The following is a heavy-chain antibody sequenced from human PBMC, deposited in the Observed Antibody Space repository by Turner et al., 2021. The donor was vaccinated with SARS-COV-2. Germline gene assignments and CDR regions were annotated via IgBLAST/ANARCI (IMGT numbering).Heavy chain of an antibody. V-gene: IGHV3-33*01. D-gene: IGHD6-13*01. Sequence: QVQLVESGGGVFQPGRSLRLSCAASGFTFSSYDMHWVRQAPGKGLEWVAVIWYDGSNKYYADSVKGRFTISRDNSKNTLYLQMNSLRAEDTAVYYCARQTDSSTWQTYYFDYWGQGTLVTVSS. CDR2: IWYDGSNK. CDR3: ARQTDSSTWQTYYFDY. CDR1: GFTFSSYD. J-gene: IGHJ4*02.